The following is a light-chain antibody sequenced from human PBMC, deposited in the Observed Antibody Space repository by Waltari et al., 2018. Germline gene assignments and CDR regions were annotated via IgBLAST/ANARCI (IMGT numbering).Light chain of an antibody. CDR1: NIADTN. CDR2: YDS. V-gene: IGLV3-21*04. Sequence: SYVLTQAPSVSVAPGETARITCGGNNIADTNWHWYQQKPGQAPVLVIFYDSDRPSGIPERFSGSNSGNTATLTISRAEAGDEADYYCQVWDTSIDLSVFGTGTKVTVL. CDR3: QVWDTSIDLSV. J-gene: IGLJ1*01.